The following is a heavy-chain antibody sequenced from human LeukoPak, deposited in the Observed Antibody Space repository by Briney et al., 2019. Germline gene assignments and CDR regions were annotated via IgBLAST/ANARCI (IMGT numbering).Heavy chain of an antibody. CDR1: GYTFTRYG. V-gene: IGHV7-4-1*02. J-gene: IGHJ6*02. CDR3: ARASYYYGMDF. CDR2: INTNTGDP. Sequence: GASVKVSFTASGYTFTRYGMNWVRQAPGQGLEWMGWINTNTGDPTHAQDFTGRFVFSSDISVTTAYLQISSLKAEDTAVYYCARASYYYGMDFWGQGTTVTVSS.